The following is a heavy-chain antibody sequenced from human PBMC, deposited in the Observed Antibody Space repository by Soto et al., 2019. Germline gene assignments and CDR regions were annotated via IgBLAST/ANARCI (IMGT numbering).Heavy chain of an antibody. D-gene: IGHD3-10*01. V-gene: IGHV1-69*13. CDR1: GGTFSSYA. Sequence: GASVKVSFKASGGTFSSYAISWVRQAPGQGLEWMGGIIPIFGTANYAQKFQGRVTITADESTSTAYMELSSLRSEDTAVYYCARSPHYYGSGRLNYGMDVWGQGTTVTVSS. CDR2: IIPIFGTA. CDR3: ARSPHYYGSGRLNYGMDV. J-gene: IGHJ6*02.